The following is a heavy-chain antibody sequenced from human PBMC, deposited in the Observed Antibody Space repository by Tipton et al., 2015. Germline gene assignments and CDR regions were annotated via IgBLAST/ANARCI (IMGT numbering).Heavy chain of an antibody. D-gene: IGHD6-13*01. CDR2: ISPYNGNT. CDR1: GYTFTSYG. CDR3: ARENSIWYPYCDH. J-gene: IGHJ4*02. Sequence: QLVQSGAEVKKPGASVKVSCKTAGYTFTSYGISWVRQAPGQGLEWMGWISPYNGNTKYAQKLQGRVTITTDTSTSTAYMELRSLRSDDTAFYFCARENSIWYPYCDHWGQGTLVTVAS. V-gene: IGHV1-18*01.